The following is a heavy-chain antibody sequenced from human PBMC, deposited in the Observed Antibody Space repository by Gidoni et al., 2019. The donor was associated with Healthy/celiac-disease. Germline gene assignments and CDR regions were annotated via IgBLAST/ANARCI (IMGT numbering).Heavy chain of an antibody. J-gene: IGHJ4*02. V-gene: IGHV3-30*18. CDR1: GFTFSSYG. CDR3: AKASRFLEWLLPDY. CDR2: ISYDGSNK. D-gene: IGHD3-3*01. Sequence: QVQLVESGGGVVQPGRSLRLSCADSGFTFSSYGMHWVRQAPGKGLEWVAVISYDGSNKYYADSVKGRFTISRDNSKNTLYLQMNSLRAEDTAVYYCAKASRFLEWLLPDYWGQGTLVTVSS.